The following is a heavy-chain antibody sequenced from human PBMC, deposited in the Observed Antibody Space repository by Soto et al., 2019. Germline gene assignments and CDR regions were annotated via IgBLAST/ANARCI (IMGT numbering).Heavy chain of an antibody. CDR2: IYYGGST. CDR1: GDSISTDY. J-gene: IGHJ4*02. D-gene: IGHD3-22*01. Sequence: PSETLSLTCTVSGDSISTDYWSWIRQSPGKGLEWIGFIYYGGSTNYNPSLKSRVTISLDTSKNQFSLKLSSVTAADTAVYYCARLGGYYQAFDSWGQGTLVTVSS. V-gene: IGHV4-59*08. CDR3: ARLGGYYQAFDS.